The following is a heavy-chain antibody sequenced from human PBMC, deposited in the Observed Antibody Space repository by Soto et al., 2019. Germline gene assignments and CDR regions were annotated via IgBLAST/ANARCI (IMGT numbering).Heavy chain of an antibody. Sequence: ASVQVSCKASGYTFTSYDINWVRQATGQRLDLLGWMNPIIGNTGYSLKFQGRVTMPRNTSISTVYMELSSLRSEDTAVYYCARGPIHCSGGSCYSYYFDYWGQGTLVTVSS. CDR2: MNPIIGNT. CDR3: ARGPIHCSGGSCYSYYFDY. CDR1: GYTFTSYD. D-gene: IGHD2-15*01. V-gene: IGHV1-8*01. J-gene: IGHJ4*02.